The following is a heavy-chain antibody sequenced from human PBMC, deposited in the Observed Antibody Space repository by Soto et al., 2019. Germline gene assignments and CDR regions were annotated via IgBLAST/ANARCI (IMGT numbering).Heavy chain of an antibody. CDR2: IYYSGST. J-gene: IGHJ4*02. D-gene: IGHD2-8*01. V-gene: IGHV4-59*01. CDR3: ARVYGLDLFDY. Sequence: SETLSLTCTVSGGYISSYYWSWIRQPPGKGLEWIGYIYYSGSTNYNPSLKSRVTISVDTSKNQFSLKLSSVTAADTAVYYCARVYGLDLFDYWGQGTLVTVSS. CDR1: GGYISSYY.